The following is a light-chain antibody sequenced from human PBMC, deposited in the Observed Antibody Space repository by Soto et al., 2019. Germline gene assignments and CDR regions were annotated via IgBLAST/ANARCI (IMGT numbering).Light chain of an antibody. CDR2: ETS. Sequence: DIQMTQSPATLSASVGDRGTITFRASQSISRWLAWYQQKPGKAPKLLIYETSSLEDGVPSRFTGSGSGTEFSLTITSLQPEDFASYYCQQYKDYWTFGQGTKVDIK. V-gene: IGKV1-5*03. CDR1: QSISRW. J-gene: IGKJ1*01. CDR3: QQYKDYWT.